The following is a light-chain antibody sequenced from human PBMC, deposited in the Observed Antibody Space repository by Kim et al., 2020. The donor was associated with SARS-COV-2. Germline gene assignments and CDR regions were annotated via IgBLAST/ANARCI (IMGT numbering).Light chain of an antibody. J-gene: IGKJ3*01. CDR3: QQYGSSPFT. V-gene: IGKV3-20*01. CDR1: GSVGSSY. Sequence: DIVLTQSPGTLSLFPGERATLSCRASGSVGSSYLAWYQQKPGQAPRLLIYGASTRATGIPDRFSGSGSGTDCTLTISRLEPEDFAGYYCQQYGSSPFTFGPGTKVDIK. CDR2: GAS.